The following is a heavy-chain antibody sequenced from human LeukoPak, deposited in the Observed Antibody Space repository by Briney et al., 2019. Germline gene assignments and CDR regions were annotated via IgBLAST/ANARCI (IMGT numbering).Heavy chain of an antibody. CDR3: ARSDLATITAGPFEY. J-gene: IGHJ4*02. CDR1: GYTFTSYD. V-gene: IGHV1-8*01. Sequence: ASVKVSCKASGYTFTSYDINWVRQATGQGLEWMGWMNPNSGNTGYAQKFQGRVTMTTDTSTSTAYMDLRSLRSDDTAIYFCARSDLATITAGPFEYWGQGTLVAVSS. CDR2: MNPNSGNT. D-gene: IGHD5-24*01.